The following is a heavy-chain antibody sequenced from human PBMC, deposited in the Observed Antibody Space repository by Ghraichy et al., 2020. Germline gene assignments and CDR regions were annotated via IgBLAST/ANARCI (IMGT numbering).Heavy chain of an antibody. D-gene: IGHD2-15*01. Sequence: GGSLRLSCAASGFTFSSYAMSWVRQAPGKGLEWVSAISGSGGSTYYADSVKGRFTISRDNSKNTLYLQMNSLRAEDTAVYYCARAHCSGGSCSIYYWGQGTLVTVSS. J-gene: IGHJ4*02. CDR2: ISGSGGST. V-gene: IGHV3-23*01. CDR1: GFTFSSYA. CDR3: ARAHCSGGSCSIYY.